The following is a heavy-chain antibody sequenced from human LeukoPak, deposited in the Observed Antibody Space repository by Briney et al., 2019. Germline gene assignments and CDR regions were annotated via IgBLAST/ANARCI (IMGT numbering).Heavy chain of an antibody. Sequence: SETLSLTCTVSGGSISNSNYYWGWIRQPPGKGLEWIGGAYYSGTTYYSPSLKSRVTISVDTSRNHFSLNLNSVTAADTAVYYCATRITIFGVVSDYWGQGTLVTVSS. CDR2: AYYSGTT. J-gene: IGHJ4*02. V-gene: IGHV4-39*02. CDR3: ATRITIFGVVSDY. D-gene: IGHD3-3*01. CDR1: GGSISNSNYY.